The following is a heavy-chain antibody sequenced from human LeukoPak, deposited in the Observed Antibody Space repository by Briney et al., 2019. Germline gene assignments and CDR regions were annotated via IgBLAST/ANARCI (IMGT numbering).Heavy chain of an antibody. V-gene: IGHV1-3*03. CDR1: GYTFTNYA. CDR3: ARGGSRGNWSFDL. J-gene: IGHJ2*01. CDR2: INAGNGNT. Sequence: ASVKVSCKASGYTFTNYAMHWVRQAPGQRLEWMGWINAGNGNTHYSQEFQGRVTITRDTSASTAYMELSSLRSEDMAVYYCARGGSRGNWSFDLWGRGTLVTVSS. D-gene: IGHD3-10*01.